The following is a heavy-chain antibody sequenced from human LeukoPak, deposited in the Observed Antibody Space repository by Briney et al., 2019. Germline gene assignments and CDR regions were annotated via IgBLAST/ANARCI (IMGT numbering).Heavy chain of an antibody. V-gene: IGHV3-48*01. D-gene: IGHD3-22*01. CDR3: ARVLHKRNYDSSGFYVY. CDR2: ISSSSSTI. CDR1: GFTVSSNS. J-gene: IGHJ4*02. Sequence: GGSLRLSCTVSGFTVSSNSMSWVRQAPGKGLEWVSYISSSSSTIYYADSVKGRFTISRDNAKNSLYLQMNSLRAEDTAVYYCARVLHKRNYDSSGFYVYWGQGTLVTVSS.